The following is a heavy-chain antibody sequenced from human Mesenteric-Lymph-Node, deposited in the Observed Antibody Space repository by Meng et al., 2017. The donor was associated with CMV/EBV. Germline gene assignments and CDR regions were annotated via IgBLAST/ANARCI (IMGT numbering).Heavy chain of an antibody. Sequence: GESLKISCAASGFTFSNYEMNWVRQAPGTGLEWVSYISSSGSIIYYADSVEGRFTISRDNAKNSLHLQMNSLRAEDTAVDYCARIVVDYYYYGMDVWGQGTTVTVSS. CDR2: ISSSGSII. V-gene: IGHV3-48*03. CDR3: ARIVVDYYYYGMDV. D-gene: IGHD1-26*01. J-gene: IGHJ6*02. CDR1: GFTFSNYE.